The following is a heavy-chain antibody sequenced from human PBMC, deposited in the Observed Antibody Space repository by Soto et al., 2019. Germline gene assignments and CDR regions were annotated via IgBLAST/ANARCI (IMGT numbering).Heavy chain of an antibody. CDR2: ISYDGSNK. CDR3: AKDAPYYYDSSGYYGPFDY. CDR1: GFTFSSYG. D-gene: IGHD3-22*01. Sequence: QVQLVESGGGVVQPGRSLRLSCAASGFTFSSYGMHWVRQAPGKGLEWVAVISYDGSNKYYADSVKGRFTISRDNSKNTLYLQMNSLRAEDTAMYYCAKDAPYYYDSSGYYGPFDYWGQGTLVTVSS. J-gene: IGHJ4*02. V-gene: IGHV3-30*18.